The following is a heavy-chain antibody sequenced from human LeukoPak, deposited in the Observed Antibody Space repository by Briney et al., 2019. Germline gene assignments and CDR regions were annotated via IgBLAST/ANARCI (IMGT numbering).Heavy chain of an antibody. V-gene: IGHV1-18*01. Sequence: ASVKVSCKASGYTFSSYGISWVRQAPGQGLEWMGWISANNGNTNHAQKLQGRVTMTTDTSTSTPYMELRSLRSDDTAVYYCARLDTAMVYWYFDLWGRGTLVTVSS. CDR1: GYTFSSYG. CDR3: ARLDTAMVYWYFDL. J-gene: IGHJ2*01. CDR2: ISANNGNT. D-gene: IGHD5-18*01.